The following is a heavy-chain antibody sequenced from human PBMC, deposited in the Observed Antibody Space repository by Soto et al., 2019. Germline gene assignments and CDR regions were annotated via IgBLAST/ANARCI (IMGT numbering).Heavy chain of an antibody. J-gene: IGHJ6*02. D-gene: IGHD2-15*01. V-gene: IGHV3-33*01. Sequence: PGGSLRLSCAASGFMFSNHGMHWVRQAPGKGLEWVAVIWSDGNNRYYADSVKGRFTISRDNSKNTLYLQMNSLRAEDTAVYYCARAGWPAPLAEDHYGMDVWGQGTTVTVSS. CDR3: ARAGWPAPLAEDHYGMDV. CDR1: GFMFSNHG. CDR2: IWSDGNNR.